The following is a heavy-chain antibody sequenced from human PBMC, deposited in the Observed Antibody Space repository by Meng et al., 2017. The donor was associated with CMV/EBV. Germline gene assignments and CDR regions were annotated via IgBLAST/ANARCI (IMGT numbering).Heavy chain of an antibody. CDR1: GYTLTGYY. CDR2: INPNSGGT. D-gene: IGHD4-23*01. V-gene: IGHV1-2*02. J-gene: IGHJ4*02. Sequence: SCKASGYTLTGYYMHWVRQAPGQGLEWMGWINPNSGGTNYAQKFQGRVTMTRDTSISTAYMELSRLRSDDTAVYYCARARLTMVVTPYWGQGTLVTVSS. CDR3: ARARLTMVVTPY.